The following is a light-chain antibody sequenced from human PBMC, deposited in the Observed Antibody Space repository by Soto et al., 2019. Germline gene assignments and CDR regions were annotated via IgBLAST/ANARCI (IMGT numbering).Light chain of an antibody. CDR3: QQYDNSPLT. J-gene: IGKJ5*01. CDR1: QSISSSF. CDR2: GAS. V-gene: IGKV3-20*01. Sequence: EIVLTQSPGILSLSPGERASLSCGASQSISSSFLAWYQQKPGQAPRLLIYGASSRATGIPDRFSGTGSETDFNLTISRLEPEDFAVYSCQQYDNSPLTFGQGKRLEIK.